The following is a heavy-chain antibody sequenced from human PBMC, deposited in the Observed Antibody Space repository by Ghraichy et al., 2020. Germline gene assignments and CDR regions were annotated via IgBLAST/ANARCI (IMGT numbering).Heavy chain of an antibody. V-gene: IGHV3-7*01. CDR2: IKEDGSEK. J-gene: IGHJ4*02. CDR3: ARDTKKGETAACFDY. CDR1: GFTFSTYW. D-gene: IGHD6-13*01. Sequence: GGSLRLSCAASGFTFSTYWMSWVRQAPGKGLEWVANIKEDGSEKYYVDSVKGRFTISRDDAKNSLYLQMNSLRGEDTAVYYCARDTKKGETAACFDYWGQGTLVTVSS.